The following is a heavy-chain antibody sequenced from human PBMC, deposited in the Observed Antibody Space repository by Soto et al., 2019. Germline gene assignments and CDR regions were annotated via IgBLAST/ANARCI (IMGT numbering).Heavy chain of an antibody. Sequence: ASVKVSCKASGGTFSSYAISWVRQAPGQGLEWMGGIIPIFGTANYAQKFQGRVTITADESTSTAYMELSSLRSEDTAVYYCARAAVPGELAADWGQGTLVTVSS. J-gene: IGHJ4*02. V-gene: IGHV1-69*13. D-gene: IGHD6-6*01. CDR2: IIPIFGTA. CDR1: GGTFSSYA. CDR3: ARAAVPGELAAD.